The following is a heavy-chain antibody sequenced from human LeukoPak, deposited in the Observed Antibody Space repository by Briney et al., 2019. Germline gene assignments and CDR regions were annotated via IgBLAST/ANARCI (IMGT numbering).Heavy chain of an antibody. V-gene: IGHV3-30-3*01. D-gene: IGHD3-22*01. J-gene: IGHJ5*02. CDR1: GFTFSSYA. CDR2: ISYDGSNK. Sequence: PGGSLRLSCAASGFTFSSYAMPWVRQAPGKGLEWVAVISYDGSNKYYAGSVKGRFTISRDNSKNTLYLQMNSLRAEDTAVYYCARDFATFYYDSSGYTNWFDPWGQGTLVTVSS. CDR3: ARDFATFYYDSSGYTNWFDP.